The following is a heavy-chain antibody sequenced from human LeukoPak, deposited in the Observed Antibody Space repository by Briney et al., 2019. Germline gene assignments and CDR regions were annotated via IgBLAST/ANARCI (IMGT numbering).Heavy chain of an antibody. CDR1: GFTFSSYA. D-gene: IGHD4-17*01. J-gene: IGHJ4*02. Sequence: GGSLRLSCAASGFTFSSYAMHWVRQAPGKGLEWVAVISYDGSNKYYADSVKGRFTISRDNSKNTLYLQMNSLRAEDTAVYYCAVVHDYGAGYFDYWGQGTLVTVSS. CDR2: ISYDGSNK. CDR3: AVVHDYGAGYFDY. V-gene: IGHV3-30-3*01.